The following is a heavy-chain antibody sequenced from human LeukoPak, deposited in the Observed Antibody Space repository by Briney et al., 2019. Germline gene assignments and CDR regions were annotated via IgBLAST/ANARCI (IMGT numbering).Heavy chain of an antibody. D-gene: IGHD3-3*01. Sequence: ASMKVSCKASGYTFTGYYMHWVRQAPGQGLEWMGWINPNSGGTNYAQKFQGRVTMTRDTSISTAYMELSRLRSDDTAVYYCARSVLRFLEWLPPPAEYFQHWGQGTLVTVSS. CDR1: GYTFTGYY. CDR3: ARSVLRFLEWLPPPAEYFQH. J-gene: IGHJ1*01. V-gene: IGHV1-2*02. CDR2: INPNSGGT.